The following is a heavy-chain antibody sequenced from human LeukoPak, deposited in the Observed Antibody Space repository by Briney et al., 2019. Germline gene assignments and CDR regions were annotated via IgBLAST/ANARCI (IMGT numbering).Heavy chain of an antibody. D-gene: IGHD3-3*01. V-gene: IGHV3-23*01. CDR3: AKVPTYDFWSGYYRDY. CDR2: ISGSGGST. J-gene: IGHJ4*02. Sequence: GGSLRLSCAASGFTFSSYAMSWVRQAPGKGLEWVSAISGSGGSTYYADSVKGRFTISRDNSKNTLYLQMNSLRAEDTAVYYCAKVPTYDFWSGYYRDYWGQGTLDTVSS. CDR1: GFTFSSYA.